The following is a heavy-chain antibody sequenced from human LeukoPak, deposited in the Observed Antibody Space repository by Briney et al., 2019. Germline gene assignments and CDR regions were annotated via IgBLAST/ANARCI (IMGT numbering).Heavy chain of an antibody. D-gene: IGHD3-10*01. CDR3: ARDGGYYYGSGSYHYYYYMDV. CDR1: GYSISSGYY. V-gene: IGHV4-38-2*02. Sequence: SETLSLTCTVSGYSISSGYYWGWIRQPPGKGLEWIGSIYHSGSTYYNPSLKSRVTMSVDTSKNQFSLKLSSVTAADTAVYYCARDGGYYYGSGSYHYYYYMDVWGKGTTVTISS. J-gene: IGHJ6*03. CDR2: IYHSGST.